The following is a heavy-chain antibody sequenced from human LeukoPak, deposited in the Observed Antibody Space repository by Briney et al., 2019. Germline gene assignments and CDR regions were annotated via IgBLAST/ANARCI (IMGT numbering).Heavy chain of an antibody. CDR3: AKDPLLWFGEHPHTEIWFDP. CDR1: GFTFSSYA. D-gene: IGHD3-10*01. Sequence: GGSLRLSCAASGFTFSSYAMSWVRQAPGKGLEWVSAISGSGGSTYYADSVKGRFTISRDNSKNTLYPQMNSLRAEDTAVYYCAKDPLLWFGEHPHTEIWFDPWGQGTLVTVSS. J-gene: IGHJ5*02. CDR2: ISGSGGST. V-gene: IGHV3-23*01.